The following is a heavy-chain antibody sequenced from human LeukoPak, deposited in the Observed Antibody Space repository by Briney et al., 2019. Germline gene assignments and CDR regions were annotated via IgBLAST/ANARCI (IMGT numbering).Heavy chain of an antibody. V-gene: IGHV4-34*01. CDR1: GGSFSGYY. D-gene: IGHD2-2*01. J-gene: IGHJ6*04. CDR3: ARARPGDIVVVPAAIGMDV. CDR2: INHSGST. Sequence: SETLSLTCAVYGGSFSGYYWSWIRQPPGKGLEWIGEINHSGSTNYNPSLKSRVTISVDTSKNQFSLKLSSVTAADTAVHYCARARPGDIVVVPAAIGMDVWGKGTTVTVSS.